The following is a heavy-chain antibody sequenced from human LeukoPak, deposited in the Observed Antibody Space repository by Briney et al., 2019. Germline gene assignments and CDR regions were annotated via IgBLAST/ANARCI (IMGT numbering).Heavy chain of an antibody. V-gene: IGHV1-2*02. Sequence: ASVKVSCKASGYTFTSYGISWVRQAPGQGLEWMGWINPNSGGTNYAQKFQGRVTMTRDTSISTAYMELSRLRSDDTAVYYCARDPLGRYWGQGTLVTVSS. D-gene: IGHD7-27*01. CDR2: INPNSGGT. J-gene: IGHJ4*02. CDR1: GYTFTSYG. CDR3: ARDPLGRY.